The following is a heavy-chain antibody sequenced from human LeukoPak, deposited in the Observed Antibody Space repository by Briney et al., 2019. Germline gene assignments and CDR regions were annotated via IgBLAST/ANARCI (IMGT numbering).Heavy chain of an antibody. Sequence: ASVKVSCKASGYTSTTYGISWVRQAPGQGLEWMGWTYNSYAHYAQTLRDRLTMTTDTSTSTSYMELRSLRSDDTAVYYCARALAQGGSFDLYYFDSWGQGSLVTVSS. CDR3: ARALAQGGSFDLYYFDS. D-gene: IGHD3-9*01. V-gene: IGHV1-18*01. J-gene: IGHJ4*02. CDR2: TYNSYA. CDR1: GYTSTTYG.